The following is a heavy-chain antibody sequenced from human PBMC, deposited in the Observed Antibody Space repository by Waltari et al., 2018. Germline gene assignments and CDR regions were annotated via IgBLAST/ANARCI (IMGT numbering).Heavy chain of an antibody. CDR1: GDSVSSTYW. V-gene: IGHV4-4*02. D-gene: IGHD5-12*01. CDR2: VHGSGKT. Sequence: QLRLQESGPGLVRPSGPLSLTCDVSGDSVSSTYWWSWVRQSPGKGLEWIEQVHGSGKTNYNPSFASRVSVSLHTPANQFSLTVTSATAADTAVYYCGRDRGRGLYLDSWGQGTLVTVSP. J-gene: IGHJ4*02. CDR3: GRDRGRGLYLDS.